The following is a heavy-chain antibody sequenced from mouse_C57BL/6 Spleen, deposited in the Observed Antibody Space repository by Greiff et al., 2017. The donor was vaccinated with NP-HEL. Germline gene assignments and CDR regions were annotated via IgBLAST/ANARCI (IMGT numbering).Heavy chain of an antibody. D-gene: IGHD2-2*01. Sequence: EVQGVESGGGLVKPGGSLKLSCAASGFTFSDYGMHWVRQAPEKGLEWVAYISSGSSTIYYADTVKGRFTISRDNAKNTLFLQMTSLRSEDTAMYYCARPIYYGYHLSAMDYWGQGTSVTVSS. CDR3: ARPIYYGYHLSAMDY. V-gene: IGHV5-17*01. CDR2: ISSGSSTI. J-gene: IGHJ4*01. CDR1: GFTFSDYG.